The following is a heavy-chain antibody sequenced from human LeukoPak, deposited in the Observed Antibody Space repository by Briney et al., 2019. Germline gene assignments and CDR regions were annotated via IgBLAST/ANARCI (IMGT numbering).Heavy chain of an antibody. CDR2: ISGSGGST. J-gene: IGHJ4*02. D-gene: IGHD2-8*01. V-gene: IGHV3-23*01. CDR1: GFTFSSYS. Sequence: PGGSLRLSCAASGFTFSSYSMNWVRQAPGKGLEWVSAISGSGGSTYYADSVKGRFTISRDNSKNTLYLQMNSLRAEDTAVYYCAKGRQLQYCTNGVCYYLPDWGQGTLVTVSS. CDR3: AKGRQLQYCTNGVCYYLPD.